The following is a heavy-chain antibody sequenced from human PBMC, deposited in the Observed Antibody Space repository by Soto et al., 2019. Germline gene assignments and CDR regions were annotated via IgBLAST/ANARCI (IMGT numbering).Heavy chain of an antibody. CDR2: INHSGST. CDR3: ARGAKTMVRGLVPHYGMDV. V-gene: IGHV4-34*01. J-gene: IGHJ6*02. D-gene: IGHD3-10*01. CDR1: GGSFSGYY. Sequence: SETLSLTCAVYGGSFSGYYWSWIRQPPGKGLEWIGEINHSGSTNYNPSLKSRVTISVDTSKNQFSLKLSSVTAADTAVYYCARGAKTMVRGLVPHYGMDVWGQGTTVTVSS.